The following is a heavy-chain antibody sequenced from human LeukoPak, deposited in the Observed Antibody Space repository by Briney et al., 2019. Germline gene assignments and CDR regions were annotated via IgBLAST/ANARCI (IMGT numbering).Heavy chain of an antibody. CDR1: GVSISRDSITSDY. J-gene: IGHJ5*02. D-gene: IGHD3-9*01. V-gene: IGHV4-61*01. CDR3: ARGYYDILTGYYPFDP. CDR2: IYYSGST. Sequence: PSETLSLTCTVSGVSISRDSITSDYWSWIRQPPGKGLEWIGYIYYSGSTNYNPSLKSRVTISVDTAKNQLSLKLSSVTAADTAVYYCARGYYDILTGYYPFDPWGQGTLVTVSS.